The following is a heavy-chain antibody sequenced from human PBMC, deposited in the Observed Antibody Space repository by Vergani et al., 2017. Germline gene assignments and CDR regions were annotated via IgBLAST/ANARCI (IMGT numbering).Heavy chain of an antibody. CDR2: IYTSGST. CDR1: GFTFDDYA. D-gene: IGHD4-17*01. CDR3: ARDLFSGDGDYVPYYYYYYMDV. J-gene: IGHJ6*03. Sequence: VQLVESGGGLVQPGRSLRLSCAASGFTFDDYAMHWVRQAPGKGLEWIGRIYTSGSTNYNPSLKSRVTMSVDTSKNQFSLKLSSVTAADTAVYYCARDLFSGDGDYVPYYYYYYMDVWGKGTTVTVSS. V-gene: IGHV4-4*07.